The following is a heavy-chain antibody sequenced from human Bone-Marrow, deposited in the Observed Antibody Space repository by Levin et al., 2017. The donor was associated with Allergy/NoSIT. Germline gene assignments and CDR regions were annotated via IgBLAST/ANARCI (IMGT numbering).Heavy chain of an antibody. Sequence: GESLKISCKASGYTFTGYYMHWVRQAPGQGLEWMGWINPNSGGTNYAQKFQGWVTMTRDTSISTAYMELSRLRSDDTAVYYCARDRRYYGSGGENYYYGMDVWGQGTTVTVSS. J-gene: IGHJ6*02. V-gene: IGHV1-2*04. CDR2: INPNSGGT. D-gene: IGHD3-10*01. CDR3: ARDRRYYGSGGENYYYGMDV. CDR1: GYTFTGYY.